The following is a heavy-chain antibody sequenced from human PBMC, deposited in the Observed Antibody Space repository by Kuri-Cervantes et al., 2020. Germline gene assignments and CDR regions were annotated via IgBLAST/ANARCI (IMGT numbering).Heavy chain of an antibody. V-gene: IGHV1-24*01. CDR1: GYTLTELS. CDR2: FDPEDGET. CDR3: ARGRRGYSGYDSYFWYYYYGMDV. J-gene: IGHJ6*02. D-gene: IGHD5-12*01. Sequence: ASVKVSCKVSGYTLTELSMYWVRQAPGKGLEWMGGFDPEDGETIYAQKFQGRVTMTEDTSTDTAYMELSSLRSDDTAVYYCARGRRGYSGYDSYFWYYYYGMDVWGQGTTVTVSS.